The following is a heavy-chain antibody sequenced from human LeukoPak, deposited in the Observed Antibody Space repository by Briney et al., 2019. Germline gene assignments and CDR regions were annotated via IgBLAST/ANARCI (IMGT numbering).Heavy chain of an antibody. D-gene: IGHD6-13*01. Sequence: ASVKVSCKASGYTFTSYGISWVRQATAQGLEWMGWMNPNSGNTGYAQKFQGRVTMTRNTSISTAYMELSSLRSEDTAVYYCARGRGRGAAAGIWWFDPWGQGTLVTVSS. CDR3: ARGRGRGAAAGIWWFDP. CDR1: GYTFTSYG. CDR2: MNPNSGNT. J-gene: IGHJ5*02. V-gene: IGHV1-8*02.